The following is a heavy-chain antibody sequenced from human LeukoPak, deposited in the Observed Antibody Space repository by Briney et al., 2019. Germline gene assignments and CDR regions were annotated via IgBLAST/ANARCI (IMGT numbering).Heavy chain of an antibody. D-gene: IGHD5-12*01. J-gene: IGHJ4*02. CDR3: AKDQAVATLGDY. V-gene: IGHV3-23*01. Sequence: GGSLRLSCAPSGFTFSSYGMSWVRQAPGKGLEWVSAISGSGCSTYYADSVKGRFTISRDNSKNTLYLQMNSLRAEDTAVYYCAKDQAVATLGDYWGQGTLVTVSS. CDR2: ISGSGCST. CDR1: GFTFSSYG.